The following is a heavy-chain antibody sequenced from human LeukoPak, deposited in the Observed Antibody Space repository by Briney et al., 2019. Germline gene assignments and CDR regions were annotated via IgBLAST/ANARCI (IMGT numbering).Heavy chain of an antibody. CDR2: IYYSGST. D-gene: IGHD5-12*01. CDR1: GGSISSGGYY. Sequence: SQTLSLTCTVSGGSISSGGYYWSWIRQHPGKGLEWIGYIYYSGSTYYNPSLKSRVTISVDTPKNQFSLKLSSVTAADTAVYYCARGKGYSGYDLRRGEFDYWGQGTLVTVSS. CDR3: ARGKGYSGYDLRRGEFDY. J-gene: IGHJ4*02. V-gene: IGHV4-31*03.